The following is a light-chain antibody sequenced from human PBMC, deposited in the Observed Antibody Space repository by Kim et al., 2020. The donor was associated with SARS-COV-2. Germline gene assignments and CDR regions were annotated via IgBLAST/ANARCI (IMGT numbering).Light chain of an antibody. Sequence: ELVMTHSPVTLSVSPGERATLSCRASQSVKNNLAWSQQKPGQAPRLLIYAASTRATGIPARFSGSGSGTEFTLTISNPQSEDFAVYHCQQNNNWPPYTFGQGTKLEI. J-gene: IGKJ2*01. CDR2: AAS. CDR3: QQNNNWPPYT. CDR1: QSVKNN. V-gene: IGKV3-15*01.